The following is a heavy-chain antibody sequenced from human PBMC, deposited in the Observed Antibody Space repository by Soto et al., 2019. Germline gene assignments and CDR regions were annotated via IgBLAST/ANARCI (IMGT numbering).Heavy chain of an antibody. CDR3: ARVDHRGYFAILNEY. CDR1: GDSLSSGGHY. D-gene: IGHD3-9*01. V-gene: IGHV4-31*03. J-gene: IGHJ4*02. Sequence: SETLSLTCTVSGDSLSSGGHYWSWIRQHPGKGLEWIGHIYDSVNTYCSPSLRSRVTISADMSKNHFSLNLRSVTAADTAVYYFARVDHRGYFAILNEYCVQRPLFTVSS. CDR2: IYDSVNT.